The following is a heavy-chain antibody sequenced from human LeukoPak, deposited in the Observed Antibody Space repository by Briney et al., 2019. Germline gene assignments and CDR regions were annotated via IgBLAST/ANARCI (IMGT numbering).Heavy chain of an antibody. Sequence: SVTVSCKASGGTFSSYAISWVRQAPGQGLEWMGGIIPIFGTANYAQKFQGRVTITADESTSTAYMELSSLRSEDTAVYYCARGLYSSGWYHYWGQGTLVTVSS. CDR3: ARGLYSSGWYHY. J-gene: IGHJ4*02. CDR1: GGTFSSYA. D-gene: IGHD6-19*01. CDR2: IIPIFGTA. V-gene: IGHV1-69*01.